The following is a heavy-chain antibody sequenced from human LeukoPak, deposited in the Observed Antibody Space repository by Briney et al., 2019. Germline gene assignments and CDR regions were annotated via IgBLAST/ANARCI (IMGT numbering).Heavy chain of an antibody. D-gene: IGHD6-13*01. CDR3: ARVGIAAAYFDY. V-gene: IGHV3-53*01. J-gene: IGHJ4*02. CDR1: GFTVSSNY. Sequence: GGSLRLSCAASGFTVSSNYMSWVRQAPGKGLEWVSVIYSGGSTYYADSVKGRFTISRDNPKNTLYLQMNSLRAEDTAVYYCARVGIAAAYFDYWGQGTLVTVSS. CDR2: IYSGGST.